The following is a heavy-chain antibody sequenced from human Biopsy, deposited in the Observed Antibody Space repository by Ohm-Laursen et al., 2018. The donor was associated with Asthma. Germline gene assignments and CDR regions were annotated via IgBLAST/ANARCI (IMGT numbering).Heavy chain of an antibody. V-gene: IGHV4-31*03. CDR3: ARAQDYYDSRGYYRSFDY. J-gene: IGHJ4*02. Sequence: TLSLTCTVSYGSITSGGYYWTWIRKHPGKGLEWIGFIYYSGGTYYNPSLKSRVSISIDTSKNQFSLKLSSVTAADTAVYYCARAQDYYDSRGYYRSFDYWGQGTLVTVSS. CDR1: YGSITSGGYY. CDR2: IYYSGGT. D-gene: IGHD3-22*01.